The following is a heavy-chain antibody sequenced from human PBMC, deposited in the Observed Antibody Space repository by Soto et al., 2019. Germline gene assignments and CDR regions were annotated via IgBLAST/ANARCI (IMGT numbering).Heavy chain of an antibody. Sequence: ASVKVSCKASGYTFSDYYIHWVRQAPGRGLEWMGWINPNSGGTKYAPKFQGGVTMTRDTSITTAYRELSRLRSGDTAVYYCAREPATAKPEGVDFWGQGTLVTVSS. J-gene: IGHJ4*02. CDR2: INPNSGGT. CDR3: AREPATAKPEGVDF. CDR1: GYTFSDYY. V-gene: IGHV1-2*02. D-gene: IGHD1-1*01.